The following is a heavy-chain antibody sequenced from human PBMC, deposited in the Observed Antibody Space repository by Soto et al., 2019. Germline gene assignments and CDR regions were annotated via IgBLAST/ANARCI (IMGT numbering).Heavy chain of an antibody. J-gene: IGHJ4*02. D-gene: IGHD3-22*01. V-gene: IGHV4-61*01. CDR3: GRTNSSGAWAAWY. CDR1: GDSVINGYYF. Sequence: SETLSLTCIFSGDSVINGYYFWGWIRLPPGKGLEWIGNIYYTGTTEYNPSLKSRVTISLDTPKNQFSLKLSSVTAADTAVYYCGRTNSSGAWAAWYWGQGTRVTVSS. CDR2: IYYTGTT.